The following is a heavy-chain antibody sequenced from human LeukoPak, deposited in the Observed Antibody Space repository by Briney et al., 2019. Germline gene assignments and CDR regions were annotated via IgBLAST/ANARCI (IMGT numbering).Heavy chain of an antibody. V-gene: IGHV3-30*04. Sequence: GGSLRLSCTTSGFNFSRYAMHWVRQAPGRGLEWVAAISYDGNNKYYGDSVKGRFTISRDNSKSTLYLQLNSLRADDTALYYCAREESAWGQGTLVTVSS. CDR1: GFNFSRYA. CDR3: AREESA. J-gene: IGHJ5*02. CDR2: ISYDGNNK.